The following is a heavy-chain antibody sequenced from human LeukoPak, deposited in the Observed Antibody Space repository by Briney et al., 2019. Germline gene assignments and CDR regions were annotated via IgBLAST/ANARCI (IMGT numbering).Heavy chain of an antibody. V-gene: IGHV4-59*01. Sequence: PSETLSLTCTVSGGSISSYYWSWIRQPPGKGLEWIGYIYYSGSTNYNPSLKSRVTISVDTPKNQFSLKLSSVTAADTAVYYWARRNLRRKSLVPGGGDFFYYLGQGTLVTVSS. CDR2: IYYSGST. J-gene: IGHJ4*02. D-gene: IGHD1-14*01. CDR3: ARRNLRRKSLVPGGGDFFYY. CDR1: GGSISSYY.